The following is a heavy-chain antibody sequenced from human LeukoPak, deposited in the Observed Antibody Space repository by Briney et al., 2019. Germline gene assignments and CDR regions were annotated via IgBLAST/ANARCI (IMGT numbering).Heavy chain of an antibody. CDR1: GYTFTGYY. Sequence: ASVKVSCKASGYTFTGYYMHWVRQAPGQGLEWMGWINPNSGGTNYAQKFQGWVTMTRDTSISTTYMELSRLRSDDTAVYYCARLYGDYVGLDYWGQGTLVTVSS. V-gene: IGHV1-2*04. D-gene: IGHD4-17*01. CDR3: ARLYGDYVGLDY. CDR2: INPNSGGT. J-gene: IGHJ4*02.